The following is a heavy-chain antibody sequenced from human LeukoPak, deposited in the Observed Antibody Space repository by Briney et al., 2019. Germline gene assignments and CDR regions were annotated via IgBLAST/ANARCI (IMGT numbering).Heavy chain of an antibody. CDR3: ARGLWFGELLL. D-gene: IGHD3-10*01. CDR1: GGSFSGYY. CDR2: INHSGST. V-gene: IGHV4-34*01. Sequence: SETLSLTCAVYGGSFSGYYWSWIRQPPGKGLEWIGEINHSGSTNYNPSLKSRVTITVDTSKNQFSLKLSSVTAADTAVYYCARGLWFGELLLWGQGTLVTVSS. J-gene: IGHJ4*02.